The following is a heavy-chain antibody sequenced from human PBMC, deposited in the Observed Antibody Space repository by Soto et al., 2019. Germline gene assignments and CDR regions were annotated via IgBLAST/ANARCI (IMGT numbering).Heavy chain of an antibody. V-gene: IGHV3-33*01. Sequence: TGGSLRLSCAASGFTFSSYGMHWVRQAPGKGLEWVAVIWYDGSNKYYADSVKGRFTISRDNSKNTLYLQMNSLRAEDTAVYYCAREHIVVVTATYGMDVWGQGTTVTVSS. J-gene: IGHJ6*02. CDR3: AREHIVVVTATYGMDV. CDR2: IWYDGSNK. D-gene: IGHD2-21*02. CDR1: GFTFSSYG.